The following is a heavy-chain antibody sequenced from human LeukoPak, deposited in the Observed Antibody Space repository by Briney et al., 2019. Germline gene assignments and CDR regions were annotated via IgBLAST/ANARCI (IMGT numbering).Heavy chain of an antibody. D-gene: IGHD2-21*01. CDR1: GYSFTTYW. Sequence: PGESLKISCKASGYSFTTYWIGWVRQVPGKGLEWVGIIYPADSTAKYSPSFQGQVTISVDKSISTAYLQWSSLKASDTAMYYCAIGPVYCGGDCSHDAFDIWGQGTMVTVSS. CDR2: IYPADSTA. J-gene: IGHJ3*02. CDR3: AIGPVYCGGDCSHDAFDI. V-gene: IGHV5-51*01.